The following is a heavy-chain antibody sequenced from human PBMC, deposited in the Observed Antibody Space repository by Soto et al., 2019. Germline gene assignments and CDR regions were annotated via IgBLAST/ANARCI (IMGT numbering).Heavy chain of an antibody. CDR1: GVSISSRSSY. Sequence: SETLSLTCTVSGVSISSRSSYWSWFRQPPGKGLEWIGNIYHSGSTYYSPSLESRVTISIDTSKNQFSLRLNSVTATDTAVYYCSVANSNWFDPWGQGTLVTVSS. CDR3: SVANSNWFDP. J-gene: IGHJ5*02. D-gene: IGHD5-12*01. CDR2: IYHSGST. V-gene: IGHV4-39*01.